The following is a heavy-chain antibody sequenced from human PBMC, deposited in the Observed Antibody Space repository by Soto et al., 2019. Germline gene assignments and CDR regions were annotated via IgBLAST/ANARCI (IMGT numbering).Heavy chain of an antibody. Sequence: GGSLRLSCAASGFTFSSYGMHWVRQAPGKGLEWVAVISYDGSNKYYADSVKGRFTISRDNSKNTLYLQMNSLRAEDTAVYYCAKDGYDILTGYYRPYYYYYMDVWGKGTTVTVSS. D-gene: IGHD3-9*01. CDR1: GFTFSSYG. V-gene: IGHV3-30*18. J-gene: IGHJ6*03. CDR2: ISYDGSNK. CDR3: AKDGYDILTGYYRPYYYYYMDV.